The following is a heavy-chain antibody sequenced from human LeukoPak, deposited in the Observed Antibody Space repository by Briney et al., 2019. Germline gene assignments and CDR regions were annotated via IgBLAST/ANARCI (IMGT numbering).Heavy chain of an antibody. V-gene: IGHV4-59*01. CDR2: IYYSGST. D-gene: IGHD6-13*01. Sequence: SETLSLTCTVSSGSISSYYWSWIRQPPGKGLEWIGYIYYSGSTNYNPSLKSRVTISVDTSKNQFSLKLSSVTAADTAVYYCAGTAAAGAYYYYYGMDVWGQGTTVTVSS. J-gene: IGHJ6*02. CDR1: SGSISSYY. CDR3: AGTAAAGAYYYYYGMDV.